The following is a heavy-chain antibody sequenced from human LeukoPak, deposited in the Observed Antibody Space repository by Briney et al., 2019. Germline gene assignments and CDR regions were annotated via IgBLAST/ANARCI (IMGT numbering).Heavy chain of an antibody. Sequence: GASVKVSCKASGYTFTSYYMHWVRQAPGQGLEWMGIINPSGGSTSYAQKFQGRVTMTRDTSTSTVYTELSSLRAEDTAVYYCARDGKVGDFDYWGQGTLVTVSS. CDR1: GYTFTSYY. CDR2: INPSGGST. V-gene: IGHV1-46*01. J-gene: IGHJ4*02. CDR3: ARDGKVGDFDY. D-gene: IGHD1-26*01.